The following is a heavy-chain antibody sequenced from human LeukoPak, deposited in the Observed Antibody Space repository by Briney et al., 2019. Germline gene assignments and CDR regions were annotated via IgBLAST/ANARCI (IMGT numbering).Heavy chain of an antibody. CDR1: GFTVSSNY. CDR3: ARDSGGIAVAGTVLGFDFDY. Sequence: GGSLRLSCPASGFTVSSNYTSWVRQAPGKGLEWVSVIYSGGSTYYADSVKGRFTISRDNSKNTLYLQMNSLRAEDTAVYYCARDSGGIAVAGTVLGFDFDYRGQGTLVTVSS. V-gene: IGHV3-53*01. D-gene: IGHD6-19*01. CDR2: IYSGGST. J-gene: IGHJ4*02.